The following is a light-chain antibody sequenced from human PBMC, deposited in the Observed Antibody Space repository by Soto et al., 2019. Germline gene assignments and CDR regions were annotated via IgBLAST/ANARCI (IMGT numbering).Light chain of an antibody. J-gene: IGKJ2*01. CDR3: MQALQTPYT. CDR1: QSLLHSNGYNY. CDR2: LGS. Sequence: DIVMTQSPLSLPVTPGEPASISCRSSQSLLHSNGYNYLDWYLQKPGQSPQLLIYLGSNRASGVPDRFSGSGSGTDFTLKISRVEAEDVGVYYCMQALQTPYTFGQGTK. V-gene: IGKV2-28*01.